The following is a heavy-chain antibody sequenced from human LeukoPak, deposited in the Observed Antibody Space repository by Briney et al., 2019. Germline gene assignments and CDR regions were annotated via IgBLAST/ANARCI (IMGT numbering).Heavy chain of an antibody. Sequence: SQTLSLTCAISGDSVPSNSAAWNWITPSPSRGLEWLGGTYYRSKWYNDYALSVKSRITINPDTSKNQFSLQLNSVTPEDTAVYYCARDVWVKTGDSLDIWGQGTMVTVSS. CDR1: GDSVPSNSAA. J-gene: IGHJ3*02. CDR2: TYYRSKWYN. CDR3: ARDVWVKTGDSLDI. V-gene: IGHV6-1*01. D-gene: IGHD7-27*01.